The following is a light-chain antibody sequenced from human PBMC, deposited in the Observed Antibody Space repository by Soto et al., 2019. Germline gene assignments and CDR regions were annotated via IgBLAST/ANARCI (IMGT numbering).Light chain of an antibody. Sequence: EIVLTHSPGTLSLSPCERATLSFRASQSVSNSYLAWYQQKPGQAPRLLIYGASGRATGIPDRFSGSGSGTEFTLTISSLQSEDFAVYYCQQYGSSPTFGPGTKVDIK. CDR2: GAS. J-gene: IGKJ3*01. CDR1: QSVSNSY. V-gene: IGKV3-20*01. CDR3: QQYGSSPT.